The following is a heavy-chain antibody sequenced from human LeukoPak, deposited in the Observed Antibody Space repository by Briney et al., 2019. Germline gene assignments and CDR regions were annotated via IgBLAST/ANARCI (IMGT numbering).Heavy chain of an antibody. CDR2: INPNSGGT. CDR3: ARDPGSSWYFDN. D-gene: IGHD6-13*01. V-gene: IGHV1-2*02. J-gene: IGHJ4*02. CDR1: GYTFTGYY. Sequence: ASVKVSCTASGYTFTGYYLHWVRQAPGQGLEWIGWINPNSGGTNYAPKFQGRVTMTRDTSTSTAYMELSRLRSDDTAVYYCARDPGSSWYFDNWGQGTLVTVSS.